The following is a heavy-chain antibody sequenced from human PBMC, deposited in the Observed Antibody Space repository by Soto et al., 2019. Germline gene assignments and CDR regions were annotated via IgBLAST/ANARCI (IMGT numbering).Heavy chain of an antibody. Sequence: GGSLRLSCASSGFTFSSYAMILVRQAPGKGLEWVSAISGSGGSTYYADSVKGRFTISRDNSKNTLYLQMDSLRAEDTAVYYCANAVVPSIDAFDIWGQGTMVTVSS. CDR3: ANAVVPSIDAFDI. V-gene: IGHV3-23*01. D-gene: IGHD2-2*01. CDR1: GFTFSSYA. CDR2: ISGSGGST. J-gene: IGHJ3*02.